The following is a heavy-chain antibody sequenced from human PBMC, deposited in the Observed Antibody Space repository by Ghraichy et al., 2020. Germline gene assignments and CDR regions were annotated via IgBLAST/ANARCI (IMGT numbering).Heavy chain of an antibody. J-gene: IGHJ4*02. Sequence: SETLSLTCTVSGYSISSGYYWGWIRQPPGKGLEWIGSIYHSGSTYYNPSLKSRVTISVDTSKNQFSLKLSSVTAADTAVYYCARVYGGNSHYFDYWGQGTLVTVSS. D-gene: IGHD4-23*01. CDR2: IYHSGST. CDR1: GYSISSGYY. V-gene: IGHV4-38-2*02. CDR3: ARVYGGNSHYFDY.